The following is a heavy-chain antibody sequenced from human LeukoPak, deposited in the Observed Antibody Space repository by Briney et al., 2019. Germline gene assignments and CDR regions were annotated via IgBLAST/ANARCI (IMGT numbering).Heavy chain of an antibody. CDR2: ISSTSYHI. V-gene: IGHV3-21*01. J-gene: IGHJ3*02. Sequence: GGSLRLSCAASGFTFSTYSMNWVRQAPGKGLEWVSSISSTSYHIFYADSVKGRFTISRDNAKNSLYLQMNSLRAEDTAVYYCARDGCFRGCYDYVWGSYREDAFDIWGQGTMVTVSS. CDR1: GFTFSTYS. CDR3: ARDGCFRGCYDYVWGSYREDAFDI. D-gene: IGHD3-16*02.